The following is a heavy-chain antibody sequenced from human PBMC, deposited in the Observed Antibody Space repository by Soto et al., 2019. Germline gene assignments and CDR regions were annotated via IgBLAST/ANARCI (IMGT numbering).Heavy chain of an antibody. J-gene: IGHJ4*01. CDR1: GYTFAAYY. CDR2: IFPNSGGST. Sequence: ASVKVSCKTSGYTFAAYYIHWVRQAPGQGLEWMGFIFPNSGGSTTSAQQFEGRFTMTWDSSISTAYLKLSGLTPDDTAVYYCAKDEGGIFDSWGQGTLVTVSS. CDR3: AKDEGGIFDS. V-gene: IGHV1-2*02. D-gene: IGHD3-16*01.